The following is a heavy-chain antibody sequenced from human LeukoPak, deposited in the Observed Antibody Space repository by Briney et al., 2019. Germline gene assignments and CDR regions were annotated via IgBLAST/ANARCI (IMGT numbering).Heavy chain of an antibody. CDR2: ISSSGNTI. Sequence: GGSLSLSCAASEFTFTSYEMNWVRQAPGKGLEWVSYISSSGNTISYADSVKGRFTISRDNAKNSLYLQVISLRAEDTAVYYCARGPSIAARYDAFDIWGQGTRVTVSS. J-gene: IGHJ3*02. V-gene: IGHV3-48*03. D-gene: IGHD6-6*01. CDR1: EFTFTSYE. CDR3: ARGPSIAARYDAFDI.